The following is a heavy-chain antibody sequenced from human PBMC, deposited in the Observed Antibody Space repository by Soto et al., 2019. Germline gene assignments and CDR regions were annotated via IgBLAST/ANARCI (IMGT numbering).Heavy chain of an antibody. CDR1: GFTFSSYS. Sequence: GGSLRLTCAASGFTFSSYSMNWIRQPPGKGLEWVSSISNSSSYIYYADLVKGRFTISSDNDKNSLYLQMNSLRAEDTAVYYCERVPTPDYYDRGGYNWGQGTLVTVYS. CDR3: ERVPTPDYYDRGGYN. D-gene: IGHD3-22*01. CDR2: ISNSSSYI. V-gene: IGHV3-21*01. J-gene: IGHJ4*02.